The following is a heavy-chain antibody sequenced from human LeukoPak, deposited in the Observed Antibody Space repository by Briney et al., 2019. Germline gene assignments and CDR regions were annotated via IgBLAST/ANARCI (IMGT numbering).Heavy chain of an antibody. CDR1: GFTFNSYA. J-gene: IGHJ4*02. V-gene: IGHV3-23*01. D-gene: IGHD3-10*01. CDR2: ITGSGGDT. Sequence: PGGSLRLSCAASGFTFNSYAMSWVRQAPGKVLEWVSAITGSGGDTYHADSVKGRFTISRDNPENTLYLQMNSLRAEDTAVYYCAKDVHGLLWFGEFHWGQGTLVTVSS. CDR3: AKDVHGLLWFGEFH.